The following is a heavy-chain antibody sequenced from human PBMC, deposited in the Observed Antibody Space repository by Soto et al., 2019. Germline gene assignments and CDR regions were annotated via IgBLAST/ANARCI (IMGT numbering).Heavy chain of an antibody. V-gene: IGHV3-33*01. D-gene: IGHD7-27*01. CDR1: GFTFSNFG. CDR3: ARDPKTSGGQHWAFNYFDS. Sequence: GGSLRLSCEASGFTFSNFGMNWVRQAPGKGLEWVARIWYDGSSKYYVDSVKGRFTISRDNSKGTLYLQVDSLRPEDAAVYYCARDPKTSGGQHWAFNYFDSWGQGTLVTVSS. CDR2: IWYDGSSK. J-gene: IGHJ4*02.